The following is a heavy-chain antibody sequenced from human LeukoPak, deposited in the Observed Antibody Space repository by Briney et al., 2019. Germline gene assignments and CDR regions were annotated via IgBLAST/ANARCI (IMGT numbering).Heavy chain of an antibody. J-gene: IGHJ4*02. Sequence: GGSLRLSCAASGFTFSSYEMNWVRQAPGKGLGWVAVISYDGSNKYYADSVKGRFTISRDNSKNTLYLQMNSLRAEDTAVYYCAKDRYYGSGSWGYYFDYWGQGTLVTVSS. V-gene: IGHV3-30*18. CDR1: GFTFSSYE. CDR3: AKDRYYGSGSWGYYFDY. CDR2: ISYDGSNK. D-gene: IGHD3-10*01.